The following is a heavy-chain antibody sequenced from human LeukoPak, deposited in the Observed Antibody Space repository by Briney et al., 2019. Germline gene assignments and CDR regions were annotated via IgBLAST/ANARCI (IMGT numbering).Heavy chain of an antibody. CDR3: ARRGGGTVAGSVDLDY. CDR1: GYNFTDYY. CDR2: TDPHGGGT. D-gene: IGHD6-19*01. J-gene: IGHJ4*02. V-gene: IGHV1-2*02. Sequence: ASVKVSCKASGYNFTDYYIHWVRQAPGQGLEWMGWTDPHGGGTSYAQKFQGRVTMTRDTSINTAYMELTSLTSDDTAMYYCARRGGGTVAGSVDLDYWGQGPLVTVSS.